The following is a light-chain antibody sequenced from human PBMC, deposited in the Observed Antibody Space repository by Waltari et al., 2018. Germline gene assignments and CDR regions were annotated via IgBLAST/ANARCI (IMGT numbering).Light chain of an antibody. Sequence: QSALTQPRPVSGSPGQSITISCTGTRSDVGRYNSVSWYQHHPGKAPKLLIYDVSNRPSGVPDRFSASKSGDTASLAISGLQAEDEADYYCCSYTDTKNLVFGGGTKLTVL. CDR2: DVS. V-gene: IGLV2-11*01. CDR1: RSDVGRYNS. J-gene: IGLJ2*01. CDR3: CSYTDTKNLV.